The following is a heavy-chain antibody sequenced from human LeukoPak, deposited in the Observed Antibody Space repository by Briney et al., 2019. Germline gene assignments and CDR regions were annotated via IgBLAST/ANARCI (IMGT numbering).Heavy chain of an antibody. CDR1: GGSISSSSYY. V-gene: IGHV4-61*05. Sequence: SETLSLTCTVSGGSISSSSYYWGWIRQPPGKGLEWIGYIYYSGSTNYNPSLKSRVTISVDTSKNQFSLKLSSVTAADTAVYYCARSEVVVAAFNWFDPWGQGTLVTVSS. J-gene: IGHJ5*02. D-gene: IGHD2-15*01. CDR2: IYYSGST. CDR3: ARSEVVVAAFNWFDP.